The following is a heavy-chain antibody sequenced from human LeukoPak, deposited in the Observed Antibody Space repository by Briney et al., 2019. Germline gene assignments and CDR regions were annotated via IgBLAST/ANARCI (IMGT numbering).Heavy chain of an antibody. J-gene: IGHJ4*02. CDR1: GYTFTSYG. D-gene: IGHD2-2*01. Sequence: ASVKVSCKASGYTFTSYGISWVRQAPGQGLEWMGWISAYNGNTNYAQKLQGRVTMTTDTSTSTAYMELRRLRSDDTAVYYCARVGAGDIVVVPAAIDYWGQGTLVTVSS. CDR2: ISAYNGNT. V-gene: IGHV1-18*01. CDR3: ARVGAGDIVVVPAAIDY.